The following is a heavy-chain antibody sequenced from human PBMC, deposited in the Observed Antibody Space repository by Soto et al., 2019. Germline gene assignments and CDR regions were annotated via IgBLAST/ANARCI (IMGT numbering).Heavy chain of an antibody. V-gene: IGHV3-21*01. CDR1: GFAFRSYN. J-gene: IGHJ4*02. D-gene: IGHD2-15*01. CDR3: ASATVVAGTFDF. Sequence: EVQLVESGGGLVKPGGSLTPSCAGSGFAFRSYNMNWVGQPTGKGLEWVASISSGSSNIYYADSVKGRFIISRDTAKDSLYLQMDRLRAEDAAVYYCASATVVAGTFDFWGQGTLLTVSS. CDR2: ISSGSSNI.